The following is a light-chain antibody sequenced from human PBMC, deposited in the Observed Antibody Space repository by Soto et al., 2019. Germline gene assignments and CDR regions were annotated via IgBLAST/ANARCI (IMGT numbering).Light chain of an antibody. J-gene: IGKJ2*01. CDR1: QSVSSD. V-gene: IGKV3-15*01. CDR2: GAS. CDR3: LQYNNWPYT. Sequence: EIVMTQSPATLSVSPGERATLSCRASQSVSSDLAWFQQKPGQAPRLLIWGASTRATGVPARFIGSGSGTEFTLTISSLQSEDFAVYYCLQYNNWPYTFGQGTKLEIK.